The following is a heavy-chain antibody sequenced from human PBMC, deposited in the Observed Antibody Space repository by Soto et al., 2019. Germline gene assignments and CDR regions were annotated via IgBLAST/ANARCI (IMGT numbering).Heavy chain of an antibody. V-gene: IGHV5-51*01. D-gene: IGHD3-3*01. J-gene: IGHJ5*02. CDR3: ARHAPSSEWSGPSFDP. Sequence: PGESLKISCQGSGYSFTSYWIGWVRQMPGKGLEWMGIIYPGDSDTRYSPSFQGQVTISADKSISTAYLQWSSLKASDTAMYYCARHAPSSEWSGPSFDPWGQGTLVTVSS. CDR1: GYSFTSYW. CDR2: IYPGDSDT.